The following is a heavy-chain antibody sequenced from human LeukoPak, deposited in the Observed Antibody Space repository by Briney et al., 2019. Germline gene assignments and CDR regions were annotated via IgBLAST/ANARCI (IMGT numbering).Heavy chain of an antibody. CDR3: AKASNPYSYGYFDY. J-gene: IGHJ4*02. D-gene: IGHD5-18*01. CDR2: ISYDGSNK. Sequence: GGSLRLSCAASGFTFSSYGMHWVRQAPGKRLEWVAVISYDGSNKYYADSVKGRFTISRDNSKNTLYLQMNSLRAEDTAVYYCAKASNPYSYGYFDYWGQGTLVTVSS. V-gene: IGHV3-30*18. CDR1: GFTFSSYG.